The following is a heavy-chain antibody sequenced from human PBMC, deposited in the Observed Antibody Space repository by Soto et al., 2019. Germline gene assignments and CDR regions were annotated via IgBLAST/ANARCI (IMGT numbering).Heavy chain of an antibody. J-gene: IGHJ4*02. CDR1: GFTFSSYA. CDR3: AKDTTTIFGVPQHYYFDY. V-gene: IGHV3-23*01. D-gene: IGHD3-3*01. Sequence: GGSLRLSCAASGFTFSSYAMIWVRQAPGKGLEWVSAISGSGGSTYYADSVKGRFTISRDNSKNTLYLQMNSLRAEDTAVYYCAKDTTTIFGVPQHYYFDYWGQGTLVTVSS. CDR2: ISGSGGST.